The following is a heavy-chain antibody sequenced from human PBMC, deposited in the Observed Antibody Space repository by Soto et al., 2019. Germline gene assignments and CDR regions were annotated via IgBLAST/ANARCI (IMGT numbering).Heavy chain of an antibody. D-gene: IGHD1-1*01. CDR1: GYTFTSYG. CDR3: ARGQKLFQDGRFDY. V-gene: IGHV1-18*01. Sequence: QGQLVQSGAEVKKPGASVRVSCKASGYTFTSYGITWVRQAPGQGLEWMGWISVYNGNTNYEQRLQGRVTMTTDTSTTTAYMELRSLRSDDTAVYYCARGQKLFQDGRFDYWGQGTLVTVSS. CDR2: ISVYNGNT. J-gene: IGHJ4*02.